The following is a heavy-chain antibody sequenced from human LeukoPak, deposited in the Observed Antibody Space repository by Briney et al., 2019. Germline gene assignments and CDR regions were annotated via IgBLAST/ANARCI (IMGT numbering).Heavy chain of an antibody. CDR3: ATQIVVVPAAIDNEAFDI. D-gene: IGHD2-2*01. CDR1: GFTFSSYA. CDR2: ICGSGGST. V-gene: IGHV3-23*01. Sequence: AGGSLRLSCAASGFTFSSYAMSGVRQAPGKGLEGVSAICGSGGSTYYADSVKGRFTIPRDNSKNTLYLQMNSLRAEDTDVYYCATQIVVVPAAIDNEAFDIWGQGTMVTVSS. J-gene: IGHJ3*02.